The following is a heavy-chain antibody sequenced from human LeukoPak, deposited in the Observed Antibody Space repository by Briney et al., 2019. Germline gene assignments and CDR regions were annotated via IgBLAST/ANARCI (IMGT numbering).Heavy chain of an antibody. V-gene: IGHV4-4*07. J-gene: IGHJ6*03. CDR2: IYTSGST. CDR3: ARDMRITMIVVGPYYYYMDV. CDR1: GGSISSYY. D-gene: IGHD3-22*01. Sequence: PSETLSLTCTVSGGSISSYYWSWVRQPAGKGLEWIGRIYTSGSTNYNPSLKSRVTMSVDTSKNQFSLKLSSVTAADTAVYYCARDMRITMIVVGPYYYYMDVWGKGTTVTVSS.